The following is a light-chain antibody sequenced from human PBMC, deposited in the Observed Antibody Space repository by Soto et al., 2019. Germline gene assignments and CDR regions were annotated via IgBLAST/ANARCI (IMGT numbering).Light chain of an antibody. J-gene: IGKJ1*01. CDR1: QSVSSN. CDR3: QQYGSSAWT. Sequence: EIVLTQSPATMSLSPGERATLSCRASQSVSSNLAWYQQKPGQAPRLLIYDAYSRATGIQDRFSGSGSGTDFTLTISRLEPEDFAVYYCQQYGSSAWTFGQGTKVDIK. V-gene: IGKV3-20*01. CDR2: DAY.